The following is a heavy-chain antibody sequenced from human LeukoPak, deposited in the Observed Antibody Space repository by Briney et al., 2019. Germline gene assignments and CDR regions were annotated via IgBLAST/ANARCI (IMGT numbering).Heavy chain of an antibody. CDR2: INTNTGGT. Sequence: ASVKVSCKASGYRFTDYWIQWVRQAPGQGLEWMGWINTNTGGTVYAQKFQGRVTMTRDTSHTTSYMDLSRLTSDDTAVYYCARGGSFHEFDIWGQGTMVIVSS. V-gene: IGHV1-2*02. CDR1: GYRFTDYW. J-gene: IGHJ3*02. CDR3: ARGGSFHEFDI. D-gene: IGHD3-10*01.